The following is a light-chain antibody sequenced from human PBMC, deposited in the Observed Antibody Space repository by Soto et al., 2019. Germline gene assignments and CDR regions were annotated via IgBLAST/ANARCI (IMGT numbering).Light chain of an antibody. J-gene: IGLJ1*01. CDR3: CSYAGRSTCYV. Sequence: QSALTQPASVSGSPGQSITISCTGTSSDVGTYNLVSWYQQYPGKAPKLMIYEVTKRPSGVSNRFSGSKSGNTASLTISGLQAEDEADYYCCSYAGRSTCYVFATGTKVTVL. CDR2: EVT. V-gene: IGLV2-23*02. CDR1: SSDVGTYNL.